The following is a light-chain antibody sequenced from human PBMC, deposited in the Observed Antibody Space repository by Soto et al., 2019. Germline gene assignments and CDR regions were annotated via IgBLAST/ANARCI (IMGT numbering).Light chain of an antibody. CDR3: ATWDDSLNAAV. CDR2: HDD. V-gene: IGLV1-36*01. Sequence: QSVLTQPPSVSGAPRQRVTMSCSGSTPNIGNNAVSWYQQVLGKAPKLLINHDDLLPSGVSDRFSGSKSGTSASLAISGLRSDDEADYYCATWDDSLNAAVFGGGTQLTVL. CDR1: TPNIGNNA. J-gene: IGLJ7*01.